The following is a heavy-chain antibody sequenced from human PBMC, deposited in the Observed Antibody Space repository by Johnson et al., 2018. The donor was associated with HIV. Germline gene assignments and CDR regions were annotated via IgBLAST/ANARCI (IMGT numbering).Heavy chain of an antibody. CDR2: IKQDGSEK. J-gene: IGHJ3*01. Sequence: VRLVESGGGVVQPGGSLRLSCAASGFTFSNYWMSWVRQAPGKGLEWVASIKQDGSEKYYVDSVKGRFTISRDNAKSSLYLQVSSLIADDTAMYFCARDLMDSSDYPPDAFDVWGQGTMVTVSS. D-gene: IGHD3-22*01. CDR1: GFTFSNYW. CDR3: ARDLMDSSDYPPDAFDV. V-gene: IGHV3-7*05.